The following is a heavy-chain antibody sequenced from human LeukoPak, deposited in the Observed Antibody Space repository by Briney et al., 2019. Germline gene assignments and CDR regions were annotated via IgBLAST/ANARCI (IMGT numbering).Heavy chain of an antibody. Sequence: ASVKVSCKASGYTFTSYAMNWVRQAPGQGLEWMGWINTNTGNPTYAQGFTGRFVFSLDTSVSTAYLQISSLKAEDTAVYYCARELSNPGQYYYYYYMDVWGKGTTVTVSS. CDR1: GYTFTSYA. D-gene: IGHD5/OR15-5a*01. CDR2: INTNTGNP. V-gene: IGHV7-4-1*02. J-gene: IGHJ6*03. CDR3: ARELSNPGQYYYYYYMDV.